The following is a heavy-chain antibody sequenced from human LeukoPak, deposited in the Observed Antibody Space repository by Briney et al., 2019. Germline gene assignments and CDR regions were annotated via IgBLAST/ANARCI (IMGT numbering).Heavy chain of an antibody. CDR1: GFTFSSYW. J-gene: IGHJ3*02. CDR2: IKQDGSEK. CDR3: ATLKAGAAADAFDI. V-gene: IGHV3-7*01. D-gene: IGHD6-13*01. Sequence: GGSLRLSCAASGFTFSSYWMSWVRQAPGKGLEWVANIKQDGSEKYYVDSVKGRFTISRDNAKNSLYLQMNSLRAEDTAVYYCATLKAGAAADAFDIWGQGTMVTVSS.